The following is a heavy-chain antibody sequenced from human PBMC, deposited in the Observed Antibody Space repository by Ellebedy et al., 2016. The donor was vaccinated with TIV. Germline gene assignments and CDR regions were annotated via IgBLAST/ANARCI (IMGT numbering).Heavy chain of an antibody. CDR3: ARRGSVAGNPIFDY. J-gene: IGHJ4*02. Sequence: GSLRLXCTVSGGSISTTGHYWDWIRQPPGKGLEWIGSIYYRGNTYHKPSLPSRVTFSVDTSKNQFSLKLTSVTAADSAVYYCARRGSVAGNPIFDYWGQGTLVTVSS. V-gene: IGHV4-39*01. D-gene: IGHD6-19*01. CDR2: IYYRGNT. CDR1: GGSISTTGHY.